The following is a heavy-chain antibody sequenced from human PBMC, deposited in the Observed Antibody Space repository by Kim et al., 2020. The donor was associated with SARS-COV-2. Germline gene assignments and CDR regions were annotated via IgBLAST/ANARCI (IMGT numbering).Heavy chain of an antibody. D-gene: IGHD2-15*01. CDR3: AKVGRYGGNPYYYGMDV. CDR1: GFTFSSYA. V-gene: IGHV3-23*01. CDR2: ISGSGGST. Sequence: GGSLRLSCAASGFTFSSYAMSWIRQAPGKGLEWVSAISGSGGSTYYADSVKGRFTISRDNSKNTLYLQMNSLRAEDTAVYYCAKVGRYGGNPYYYGMDVWGQGTTVTVSS. J-gene: IGHJ6*02.